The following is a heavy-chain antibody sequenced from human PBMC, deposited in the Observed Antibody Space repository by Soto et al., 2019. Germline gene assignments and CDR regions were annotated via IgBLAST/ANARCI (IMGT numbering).Heavy chain of an antibody. CDR3: AKPYIWGSYRPTYFDY. J-gene: IGHJ4*02. CDR2: IGDSGVST. V-gene: IGHV3-23*01. D-gene: IGHD3-16*02. Sequence: HGGCLGLACAACRVRVKISVIDGVRKDKGKGLEWVSTIGDSGVSTYYADSVKGRFTISRDNSKNTLYLQMNSLRAEDTAVYYCAKPYIWGSYRPTYFDYWGQGTLVTVSS. CDR1: RVRVKISV.